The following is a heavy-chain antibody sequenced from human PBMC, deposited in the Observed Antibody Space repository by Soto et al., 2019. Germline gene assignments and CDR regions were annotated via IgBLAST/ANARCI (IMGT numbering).Heavy chain of an antibody. J-gene: IGHJ5*02. CDR3: AKDKLGTTWFDP. CDR2: ISGSGGST. Sequence: GGSLRLSCAASGFTFSSYDMSWVRQAPGKGLEWVSAISGSGGSTYYADSVKGRFTISRDNSKNTLYLQMNSLRAEDTAVYYCAKDKLGTTWFDPWGEGALVTVSS. CDR1: GFTFSSYD. V-gene: IGHV3-23*01. D-gene: IGHD1-7*01.